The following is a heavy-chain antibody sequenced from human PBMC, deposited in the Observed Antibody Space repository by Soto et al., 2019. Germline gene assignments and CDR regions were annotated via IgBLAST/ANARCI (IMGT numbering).Heavy chain of an antibody. CDR3: ATPYSSSWFSPFDY. J-gene: IGHJ4*02. D-gene: IGHD6-13*01. CDR2: IGAGYGT. V-gene: IGHV3-23*01. CDR1: GFTFGSYA. Sequence: EVQLLESGGGLVQPGGSLRLSFAASGFTFGSYAMSWVRQAPGKGLEWVSSIGAGYGTYYADSVKGRFTISRDNSKNTLYLQMNSLRAEDTAIYYCATPYSSSWFSPFDYWGQGSLVTVSS.